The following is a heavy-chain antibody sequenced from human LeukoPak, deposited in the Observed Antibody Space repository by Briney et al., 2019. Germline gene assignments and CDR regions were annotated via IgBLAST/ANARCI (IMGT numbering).Heavy chain of an antibody. V-gene: IGHV4-59*01. CDR1: GGSISTYY. CDR2: IYSSGST. D-gene: IGHD3-3*01. CDR3: ARARFSLPYYGFSSAYYTYDY. Sequence: SESLSLTCSVSGGSISTYYWSWIRQPPGKGLEWIGYIYSSGSTNYNPSLKSRVTISVDTSKNQFSLRLSSVTAADTAVYYCARARFSLPYYGFSSAYYTYDYWGQGTLVTVSS. J-gene: IGHJ4*02.